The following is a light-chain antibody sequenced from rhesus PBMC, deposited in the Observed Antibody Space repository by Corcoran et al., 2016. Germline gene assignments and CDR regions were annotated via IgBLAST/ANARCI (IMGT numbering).Light chain of an antibody. CDR3: MQTLQTPYG. J-gene: IGKJ2*01. CDR1: KSLMDSDGYTH. V-gene: IGKV2-78*01. Sequence: DIVMTQTPLSLPVTPGEPASISCRSSKSLMDSDGYTHLHWYLQKPGQAPQLLIYLDSYRASGVPDRVSGSGSGTGFTLKSSRVEAEYVGVYSCMQTLQTPYGCVQGTKVEIK. CDR2: LDS.